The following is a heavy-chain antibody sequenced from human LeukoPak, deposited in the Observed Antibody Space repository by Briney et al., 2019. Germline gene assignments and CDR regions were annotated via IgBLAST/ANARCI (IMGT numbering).Heavy chain of an antibody. J-gene: IGHJ3*02. CDR3: ARGQYSSSWYQGGSDAFGI. D-gene: IGHD6-13*01. CDR1: GFIFSSYW. Sequence: GSLRLSCAASGFIFSSYWMSWVRQAPGKGLEWIGRIYTSGSTNYNPSLKSRVTISVDTSKNQFSLKLSSVTAADTAVYYCARGQYSSSWYQGGSDAFGIWGQGTMVTVSS. V-gene: IGHV4-4*08. CDR2: IYTSGST.